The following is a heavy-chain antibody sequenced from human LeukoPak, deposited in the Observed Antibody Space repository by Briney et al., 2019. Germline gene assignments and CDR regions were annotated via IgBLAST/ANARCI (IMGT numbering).Heavy chain of an antibody. V-gene: IGHV3-30-3*01. CDR1: GFTFSSYA. J-gene: IGHJ4*02. Sequence: GGSLRLSCAASGFTFSSYAMHWVRQAPGKGLEWVAVISYDGSNKYYADSVKGRFTISRDNSKNPLYLQMNSLRSEDTAVYYCARGGDVYNYDYWGQGTLVTVSS. CDR2: ISYDGSNK. D-gene: IGHD5-24*01. CDR3: ARGGDVYNYDY.